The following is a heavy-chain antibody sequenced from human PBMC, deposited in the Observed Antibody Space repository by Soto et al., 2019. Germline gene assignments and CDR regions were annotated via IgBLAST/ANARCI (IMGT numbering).Heavy chain of an antibody. CDR2: IYYHGST. D-gene: IGHD6-13*01. V-gene: IGHV4-31*03. CDR3: ARDLQYSRLFYGMDV. Sequence: QVQLQESGPGLVKPSQTLSLTCTVSGGSISSGGYYWSWIRQHPGKGLEWIGYIYYHGSTYYNSSLKSRVNISVDTSKNQFSLKLSSVTAADTAVYYCARDLQYSRLFYGMDVWGQGTTVTVSS. CDR1: GGSISSGGYY. J-gene: IGHJ6*02.